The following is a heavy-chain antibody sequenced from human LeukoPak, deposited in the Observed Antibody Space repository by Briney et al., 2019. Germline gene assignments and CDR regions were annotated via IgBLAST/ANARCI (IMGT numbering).Heavy chain of an antibody. CDR2: MYNSGST. V-gene: IGHV4-59*01. Sequence: SETLSLTRTVSGGSISGSYWSWIRQPPGKGLEWIAYMYNSGSTNYNPSLKSRVAISIDTSKNQFSLKLSSLTAADTAIYYCARGIESYGDYGYWGQGILVTVSS. D-gene: IGHD4-17*01. CDR3: ARGIESYGDYGY. J-gene: IGHJ4*02. CDR1: GGSISGSY.